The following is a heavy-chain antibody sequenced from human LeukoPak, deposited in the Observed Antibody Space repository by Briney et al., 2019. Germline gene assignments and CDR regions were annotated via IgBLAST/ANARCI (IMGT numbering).Heavy chain of an antibody. CDR1: GFTVSSSY. Sequence: GGSLRLSCVASGFTVSSSYMNWVRQAPGKGLEWVAVISYDGSNKYYADSVKGRFTISRDNSKNTLYLQMNSLRAEDTAVYYCARDKDSSGWYGDAFDIWGQGTMVTVSS. J-gene: IGHJ3*02. D-gene: IGHD6-19*01. V-gene: IGHV3-30-3*01. CDR2: ISYDGSNK. CDR3: ARDKDSSGWYGDAFDI.